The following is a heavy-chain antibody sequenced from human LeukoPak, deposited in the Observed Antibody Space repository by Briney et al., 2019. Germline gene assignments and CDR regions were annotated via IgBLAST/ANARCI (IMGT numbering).Heavy chain of an antibody. CDR2: IYYSGST. CDR3: ARVTRGYGSGSYGNWFDP. CDR1: GGSISSGGYY. J-gene: IGHJ5*02. Sequence: SETLSLTCTVSGGSISSGGYYWSWIRQHPGKGLEWIGYIYYSGSTYYSPSLKSRVTISVDTSKNQFSLKLSSVTAADTAVYYCARVTRGYGSGSYGNWFDPWGQGTLVTVSS. V-gene: IGHV4-31*03. D-gene: IGHD3-10*01.